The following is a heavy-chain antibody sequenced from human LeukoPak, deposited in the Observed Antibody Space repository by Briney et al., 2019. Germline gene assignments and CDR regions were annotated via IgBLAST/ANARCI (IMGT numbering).Heavy chain of an antibody. CDR3: ARDWYGQADN. CDR2: ISYSGTYI. J-gene: IGHJ4*02. CDR1: GFTFSSYS. Sequence: GGSLRLSCAASGFTFSSYSMSWVRQAPGKGLVGVSFISYSGTYIDYADSVRGRFTISRDNAKNSLFLQMNSLRAEDTAVYYCARDWYGQADNWGQGTLVTVSS. D-gene: IGHD1-14*01. V-gene: IGHV3-21*01.